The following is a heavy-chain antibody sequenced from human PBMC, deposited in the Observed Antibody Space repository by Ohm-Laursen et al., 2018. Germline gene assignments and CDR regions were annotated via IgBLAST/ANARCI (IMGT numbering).Heavy chain of an antibody. CDR1: GYTFTSYG. D-gene: IGHD2-15*01. CDR3: ARGFYCSGGSCYGYYFDY. Sequence: GASVKVSCKASGYTFTSYGISWVRQAPGQGLEWMGWISAYNGNTNYAQKLQGRVTMTTDTSTSTAYMELRSLRSDDTAVYYCARGFYCSGGSCYGYYFDYWGQGTLVTVSS. J-gene: IGHJ4*02. V-gene: IGHV1-18*01. CDR2: ISAYNGNT.